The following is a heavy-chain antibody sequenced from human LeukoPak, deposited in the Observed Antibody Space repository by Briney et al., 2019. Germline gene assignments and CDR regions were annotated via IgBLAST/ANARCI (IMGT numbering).Heavy chain of an antibody. J-gene: IGHJ6*03. CDR1: GGSISSGSYY. Sequence: SETLSLTCTVSGGSISSGSYYWSWIRQPAGKGLEWIGRIYTSGSTNYNPSLERRVTISVDTSKNQFALKLSSVTAADTAVYYCARGKVGDSGSYYYYYMDVWGKGTTVTVSS. CDR2: IYTSGST. D-gene: IGHD4-17*01. V-gene: IGHV4-61*02. CDR3: ARGKVGDSGSYYYYYMDV.